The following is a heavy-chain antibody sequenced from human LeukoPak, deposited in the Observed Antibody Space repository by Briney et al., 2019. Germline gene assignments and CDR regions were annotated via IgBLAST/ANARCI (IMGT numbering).Heavy chain of an antibody. Sequence: SETLSLTCAVYGGCFSGYYWSWIRQPPGKGLEWIGEINHSGSTNYNPSLKSRVTISVDTSKNQFSLKLSSVTAADTAVYYCARGRYLPLYFDYWGQGTLVTVSS. CDR2: INHSGST. D-gene: IGHD3-16*02. J-gene: IGHJ4*02. V-gene: IGHV4-34*01. CDR1: GGCFSGYY. CDR3: ARGRYLPLYFDY.